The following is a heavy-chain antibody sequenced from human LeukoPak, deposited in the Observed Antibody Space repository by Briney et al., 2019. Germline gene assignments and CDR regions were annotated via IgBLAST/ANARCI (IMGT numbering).Heavy chain of an antibody. CDR3: ARRLWRATSALDY. J-gene: IGHJ4*02. CDR2: INPSGGSS. V-gene: IGHV1-46*01. CDR1: GYTFTSYY. D-gene: IGHD4/OR15-4a*01. Sequence: ASVKVSCKASGYTFTSYYMHWVRQAPAQGLEWMGIINPSGGSSTYAQKFQGRVTITRDTSTSTVNMELSSLRSDDTAVYYCARRLWRATSALDYWGRGTLVTVSS.